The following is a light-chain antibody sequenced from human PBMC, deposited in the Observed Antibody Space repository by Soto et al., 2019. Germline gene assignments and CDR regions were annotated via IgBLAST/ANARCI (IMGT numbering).Light chain of an antibody. Sequence: QSVLTQPASVSGSLGQSITITCTGTSHDIGSYTLVSWYQHHPGRAPKLIIYEATKRPSGISDRFSGSKSGNTASLTISGLQPEDEADYYCQAYDYSLTASVFGGGTKLTVL. J-gene: IGLJ3*02. CDR1: SHDIGSYTL. CDR3: QAYDYSLTASV. CDR2: EAT. V-gene: IGLV2-23*01.